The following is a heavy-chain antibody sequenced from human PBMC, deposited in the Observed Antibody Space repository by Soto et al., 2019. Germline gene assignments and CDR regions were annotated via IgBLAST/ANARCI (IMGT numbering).Heavy chain of an antibody. CDR1: GFTFSSYG. V-gene: IGHV3-33*01. D-gene: IGHD6-25*01. Sequence: GGSLRLSCAASGFTFSSYGMHWVRQAPGKGLEWVAVIWYDGSNKYYADSVKGRFTIPRDNSKNTLYLQMNSLRAEDTAVYYCARYRAAGPSYYYYGMDVWGQGTTVTVSS. J-gene: IGHJ6*02. CDR2: IWYDGSNK. CDR3: ARYRAAGPSYYYYGMDV.